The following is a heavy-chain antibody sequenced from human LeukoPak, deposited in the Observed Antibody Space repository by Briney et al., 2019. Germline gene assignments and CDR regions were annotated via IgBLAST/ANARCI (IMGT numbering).Heavy chain of an antibody. V-gene: IGHV1-69*05. Sequence: SVKVSCKASGYTFTSYAISWVRQAPGQGLEWMGGIIPIFGTANYAQKFQGRVTITTDESTSTAYMELSSLRSEDTAVYYCARDDSSGKHDYWGQGTLVTVSS. J-gene: IGHJ4*02. CDR2: IIPIFGTA. CDR1: GYTFTSYA. CDR3: ARDDSSGKHDY. D-gene: IGHD3-22*01.